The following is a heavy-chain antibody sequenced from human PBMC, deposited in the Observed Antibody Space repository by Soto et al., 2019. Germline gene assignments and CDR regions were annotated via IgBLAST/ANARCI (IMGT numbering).Heavy chain of an antibody. V-gene: IGHV3-23*01. Sequence: GGSLRLSCAASGLTFSNYAMSWVRQAPGKGLEWVSLISARGDSTYYADSVKGRFTISRDNATNTLSLQMNSLRAEDTAVYYCASRNLVVCSSPNCYAPIVYCGQGTLVIVSS. CDR1: GLTFSNYA. J-gene: IGHJ4*02. D-gene: IGHD2-2*01. CDR2: ISARGDST. CDR3: ASRNLVVCSSPNCYAPIVY.